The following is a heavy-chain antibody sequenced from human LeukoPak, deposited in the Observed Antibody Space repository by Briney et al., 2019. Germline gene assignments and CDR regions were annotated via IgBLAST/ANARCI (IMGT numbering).Heavy chain of an antibody. V-gene: IGHV3-23*01. J-gene: IGHJ4*02. Sequence: GGSLRLSCAASGFTFSSYAMNWVRQAPGKGLEWVSGISGSGGSTFYADSMKGRFTISRDNSKNTLYLQMNSLRAEDTAVYYCARGNSTVWYFDYWGQGTLVTVSS. D-gene: IGHD4-17*01. CDR1: GFTFSSYA. CDR3: ARGNSTVWYFDY. CDR2: ISGSGGST.